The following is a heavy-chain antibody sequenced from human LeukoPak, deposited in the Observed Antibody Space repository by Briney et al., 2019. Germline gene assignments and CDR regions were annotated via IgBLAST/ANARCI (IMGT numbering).Heavy chain of an antibody. CDR1: GGTFSSYA. V-gene: IGHV1-69*06. CDR2: IIPIFGTA. Sequence: GASVKVSCKASGGTFSSYAISWVRQAPGQGLEWMGGIIPIFGTANYAQKFQGRVTITADKSTSTAYMELSSLRSEDTAVHYCAREFPPPDAFDIWGQGTMVTVSS. CDR3: AREFPPPDAFDI. J-gene: IGHJ3*02.